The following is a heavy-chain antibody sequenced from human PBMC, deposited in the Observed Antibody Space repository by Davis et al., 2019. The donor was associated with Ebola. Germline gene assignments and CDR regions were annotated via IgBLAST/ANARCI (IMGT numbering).Heavy chain of an antibody. J-gene: IGHJ6*03. Sequence: GESLKISCAASGFTFSSYWMSWVRQAPGKGLEWVANIKQDGSEKYYVDSVKGRFTISRDNAKNSLYLQMNSLRAEDTAVYYCARLPGIPARLYYYYYMDVWGKGTTVTVSS. CDR2: IKQDGSEK. D-gene: IGHD6-6*01. CDR1: GFTFSSYW. CDR3: ARLPGIPARLYYYYYMDV. V-gene: IGHV3-7*01.